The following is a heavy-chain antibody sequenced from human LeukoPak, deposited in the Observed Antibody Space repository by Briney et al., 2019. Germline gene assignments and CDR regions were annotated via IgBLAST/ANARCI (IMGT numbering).Heavy chain of an antibody. CDR2: INHSGST. CDR3: ARDRSGWYGEDY. Sequence: SETLSLTCAVYGGSFSGYYWNWIRQPPGKGLEWIGEINHSGSTNYNPSLKSRVTISVGTSKNQFSLKLSSVTAADTAVYYCARDRSGWYGEDYWGQGTLVTVSS. V-gene: IGHV4-34*01. J-gene: IGHJ4*02. CDR1: GGSFSGYY. D-gene: IGHD6-19*01.